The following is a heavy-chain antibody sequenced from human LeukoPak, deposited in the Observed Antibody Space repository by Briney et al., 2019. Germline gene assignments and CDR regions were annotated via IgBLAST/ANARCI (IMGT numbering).Heavy chain of an antibody. D-gene: IGHD4-17*01. Sequence: GGSLRLSCAASRFPFSDHWMTWVRQAPGKRVERVANINQDGSEKYYVDSVKGRFSISRDNAENSLYLQMNSLKVDDTAMYFCAREGYGDYHIWGQGTMVIVSS. CDR3: AREGYGDYHI. V-gene: IGHV3-7*01. J-gene: IGHJ3*02. CDR2: INQDGSEK. CDR1: RFPFSDHW.